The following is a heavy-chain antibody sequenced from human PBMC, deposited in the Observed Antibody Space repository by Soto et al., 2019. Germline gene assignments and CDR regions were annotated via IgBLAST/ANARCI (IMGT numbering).Heavy chain of an antibody. CDR3: AADPSQWLSLPFDI. V-gene: IGHV1-58*01. D-gene: IGHD6-19*01. CDR1: GLSLTGAL. J-gene: IGHJ3*02. CDR2: IVVGSGNT. Sequence: NVACKGSGLSLTGALGERVRQARRQRLEWIGWIVVGSGNTNYAQKFQERVTITRDMSTSTAYMELSSLRSEDTAVYYCAADPSQWLSLPFDIWRQGTMVTVSS.